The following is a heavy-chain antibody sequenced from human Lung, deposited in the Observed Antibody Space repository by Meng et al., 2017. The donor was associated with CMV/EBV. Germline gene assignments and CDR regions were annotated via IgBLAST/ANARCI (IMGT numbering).Heavy chain of an antibody. CDR1: GFNFRTYS. Sequence: SCAASGFNFRTYSMNWVRQAPGKGLEWVSSISSSSTYIYYADSVKGRFTISRDNAKNSLYLQMNSLRAEDTAVYYCARETGSSGWYGPGYWGQGTXVNGAS. J-gene: IGHJ4*02. CDR3: ARETGSSGWYGPGY. CDR2: ISSSSTYI. V-gene: IGHV3-21*01. D-gene: IGHD6-19*01.